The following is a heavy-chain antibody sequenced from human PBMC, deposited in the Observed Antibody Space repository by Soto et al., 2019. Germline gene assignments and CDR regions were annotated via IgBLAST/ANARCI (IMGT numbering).Heavy chain of an antibody. V-gene: IGHV3-23*01. Sequence: EVQLLESGGGLVQPGGSLRLSCAASGFTFSSYAMSWVRQAPGKGLEWVSAISGSGSNTYYADSVKGRFTISRDNSKNTLYLQMNSLRSEDTAVYYCAKEDISGYYPLVDYWGQGTLVTVSS. CDR3: AKEDISGYYPLVDY. J-gene: IGHJ4*02. CDR1: GFTFSSYA. CDR2: ISGSGSNT. D-gene: IGHD3-22*01.